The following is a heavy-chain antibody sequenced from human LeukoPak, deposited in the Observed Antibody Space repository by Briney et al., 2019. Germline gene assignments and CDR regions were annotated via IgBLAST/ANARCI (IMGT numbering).Heavy chain of an antibody. D-gene: IGHD2-15*01. Sequence: GGSLRLSCAASGFTVSNNYMSWVRQAPGKGLEWVSVMYRGGSTYYADSVQGRFTMSRDNSKNTLYLQMNSLRAEDTAVYYCAREFCSGATCYADDWGQGTLVTVSS. CDR2: MYRGGST. V-gene: IGHV3-66*01. CDR3: AREFCSGATCYADD. CDR1: GFTVSNNY. J-gene: IGHJ4*02.